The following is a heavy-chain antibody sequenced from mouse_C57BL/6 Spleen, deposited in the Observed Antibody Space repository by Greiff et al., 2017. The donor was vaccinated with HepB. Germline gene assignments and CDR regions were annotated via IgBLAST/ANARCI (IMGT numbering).Heavy chain of an antibody. D-gene: IGHD1-1*01. V-gene: IGHV14-1*01. CDR3: TTWSPHYYGSRRAWFAY. Sequence: DVKLQESGAELVRPGASVKLSCTASGFNIKDYYMHWVKQRPEPGLEWIGRIDPEDGDTEYAPKFQGKATMTADTSSNTAYLQLSSLTSEDTAVYYCTTWSPHYYGSRRAWFAYWGQGTLVTVSA. CDR1: GFNIKDYY. CDR2: IDPEDGDT. J-gene: IGHJ3*01.